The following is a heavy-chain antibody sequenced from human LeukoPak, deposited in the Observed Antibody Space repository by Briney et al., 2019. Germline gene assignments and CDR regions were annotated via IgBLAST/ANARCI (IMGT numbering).Heavy chain of an antibody. D-gene: IGHD3-10*01. CDR3: ARDRPPNYYGSGSYYNGDY. Sequence: ASVKVSCKASGYTFTSYGISWVRQAPGQGLEWMGWISAYNGNTNSAQKLQGRVTMTTDTSTSTAYMELRSLRSDDTAVYYCARDRPPNYYGSGSYYNGDYWGQGTLVTVSS. J-gene: IGHJ4*02. V-gene: IGHV1-18*01. CDR1: GYTFTSYG. CDR2: ISAYNGNT.